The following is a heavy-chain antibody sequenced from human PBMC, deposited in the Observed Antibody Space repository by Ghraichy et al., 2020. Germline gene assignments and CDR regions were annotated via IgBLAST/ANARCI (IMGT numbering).Heavy chain of an antibody. Sequence: GESLNISCAASGFTFSDYYMSWIRQAPGKGLEWVSYISSSSSYTNYADSVKGRFTISRDNAKNSLYLQMNSLRAEDTAVYYCARDLSYDFWSGYGVWGKGTTVTVSS. D-gene: IGHD3-3*01. CDR1: GFTFSDYY. CDR3: ARDLSYDFWSGYGV. J-gene: IGHJ6*04. CDR2: ISSSSSYT. V-gene: IGHV3-11*06.